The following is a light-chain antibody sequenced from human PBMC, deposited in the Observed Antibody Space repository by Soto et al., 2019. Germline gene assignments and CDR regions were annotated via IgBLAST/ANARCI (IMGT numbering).Light chain of an antibody. CDR1: SSNIGSTT. CDR3: AAWDDSLNGYWV. J-gene: IGLJ3*02. Sequence: QPVLTQPPSASGTPGQRVTISCSGSSSNIGSTTVNWYQQLPGTAPKLLIYSNNQRPSGVPDRFSGSKSGTSASLAISGLQSEDEADYYCAAWDDSLNGYWVFGGGTKLTVL. CDR2: SNN. V-gene: IGLV1-44*01.